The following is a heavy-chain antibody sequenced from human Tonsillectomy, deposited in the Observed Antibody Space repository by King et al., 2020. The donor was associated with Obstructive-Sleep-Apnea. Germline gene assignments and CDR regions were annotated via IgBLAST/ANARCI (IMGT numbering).Heavy chain of an antibody. CDR3: AKDLLDGCSSTSCSLGLDY. Sequence: QLVQSGGGLVQPGGSLRLSCAASGFTFSSYAMGWVRQAPGKGLEWVSTISGSGLSTYYAGSGKGRFTISRDKSKNTLYLQMNSLRAEDTAVYYCAKDLLDGCSSTSCSLGLDYWGQGTLVTVSS. CDR1: GFTFSSYA. J-gene: IGHJ4*02. D-gene: IGHD2-2*01. V-gene: IGHV3-23*04. CDR2: ISGSGLST.